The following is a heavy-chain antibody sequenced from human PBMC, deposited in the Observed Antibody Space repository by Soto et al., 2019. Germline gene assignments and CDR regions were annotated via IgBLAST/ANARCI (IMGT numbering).Heavy chain of an antibody. CDR2: ISSSSSTT. J-gene: IGHJ3*02. D-gene: IGHD3-22*01. CDR3: ARDPGYYDSSGYNDAFDI. V-gene: IGHV3-48*01. Sequence: GGSLRLSCAASGFIFSSYAMSWVRQAPGKGLEWVSYISSSSSTTYYEDSVKGRFTISRDNAKNSLYLQMNSLRAEDTAVYYCARDPGYYDSSGYNDAFDIWGQGTMVTVSS. CDR1: GFIFSSYA.